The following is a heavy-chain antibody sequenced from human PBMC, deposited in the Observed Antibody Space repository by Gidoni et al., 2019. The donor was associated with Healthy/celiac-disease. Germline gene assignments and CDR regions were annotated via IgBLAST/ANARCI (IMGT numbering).Heavy chain of an antibody. D-gene: IGHD3-10*01. J-gene: IGHJ4*02. CDR3: AKERVWFGELPPPDY. V-gene: IGHV3-30*18. Sequence: QVQLVESGGGVVQPGSSLRLSWSASGFTFGSYGMHWVRQAPGKGLEWVAVISYDGSNKYYADSVKGRFTISRDNSKNTLYLQMNSLRAEDTAVYYCAKERVWFGELPPPDYWGQGTLVTVSS. CDR2: ISYDGSNK. CDR1: GFTFGSYG.